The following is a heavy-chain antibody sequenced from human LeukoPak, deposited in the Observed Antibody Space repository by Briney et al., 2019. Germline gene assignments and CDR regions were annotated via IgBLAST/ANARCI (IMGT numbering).Heavy chain of an antibody. CDR1: GYTFTGYY. J-gene: IGHJ4*02. CDR3: ARRSVAARRGAPAWYFDY. CDR2: INPNSGGT. V-gene: IGHV1-2*02. D-gene: IGHD6-19*01. Sequence: ASVKVSCKASGYTFTGYYMHWVRQAPGQGLEWMGWINPNSGGTNYAQRFQGRVTMTRDTSISTAYMELSRLRSDDTAVYYCARRSVAARRGAPAWYFDYWGQGTLVTVSS.